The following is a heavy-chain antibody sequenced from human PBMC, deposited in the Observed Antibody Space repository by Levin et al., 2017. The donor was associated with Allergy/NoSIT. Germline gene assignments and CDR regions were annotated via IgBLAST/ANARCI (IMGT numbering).Heavy chain of an antibody. V-gene: IGHV3-48*04. D-gene: IGHD2-8*02. CDR1: GFTFSSYS. J-gene: IGHJ4*02. CDR3: SRDYSWSSDS. Sequence: GGSLRLSCAASGFTFSSYSMNWVRQAPGRGLEWISYIRPDNDIRSYADSVKGRFTISRDNAKNSLYLQMNSLRAADTAVYYCSRDYSWSSDSWGQGTLVAVS. CDR2: IRPDNDIR.